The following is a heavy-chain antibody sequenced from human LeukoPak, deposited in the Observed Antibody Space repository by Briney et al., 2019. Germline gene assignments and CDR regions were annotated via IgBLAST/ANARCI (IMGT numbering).Heavy chain of an antibody. V-gene: IGHV4-61*01. D-gene: IGHD3-10*01. J-gene: IGHJ5*02. CDR2: IYYSGST. Sequence: SETLSLTCTVSGGSVSSGSYYWGWIRQPPGKGLEWIGYIYYSGSTNYNPSLKSRVTISVDTSKNQFSLKLNSVTAADTAMYYCASRRGYNWFDPWGQGTLVTVSS. CDR1: GGSVSSGSYY. CDR3: ASRRGYNWFDP.